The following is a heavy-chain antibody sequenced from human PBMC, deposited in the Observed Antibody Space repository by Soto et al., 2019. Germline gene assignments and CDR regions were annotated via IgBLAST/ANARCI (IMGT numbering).Heavy chain of an antibody. V-gene: IGHV3-30-3*01. Sequence: ESGGGVVPPGRSLRLSCAASGFTFSSYAMHWVRQAPGKGLEWVAVISYDGSNKYYADSVKGRFTISRDNSKNTLYLQMNSLRAEDTAVYYCARVGYDSSGYHYFDYWGQGTLVTVSS. CDR2: ISYDGSNK. D-gene: IGHD3-22*01. CDR3: ARVGYDSSGYHYFDY. J-gene: IGHJ4*02. CDR1: GFTFSSYA.